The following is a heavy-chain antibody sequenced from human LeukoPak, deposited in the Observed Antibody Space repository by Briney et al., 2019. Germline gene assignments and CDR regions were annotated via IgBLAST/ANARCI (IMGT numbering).Heavy chain of an antibody. Sequence: SETLSLNCTISGGSISSISYYWGWIRQPPGKGLEWIGEIYHSGSTNYNPSLKSRVTISVDKSKNQFSLKLSSVTAADTAVYYCARAVAYYDSSGYGYWGQGTLVTVSS. CDR3: ARAVAYYDSSGYGY. V-gene: IGHV4-39*07. J-gene: IGHJ4*02. CDR1: GGSISSISYY. D-gene: IGHD3-22*01. CDR2: IYHSGST.